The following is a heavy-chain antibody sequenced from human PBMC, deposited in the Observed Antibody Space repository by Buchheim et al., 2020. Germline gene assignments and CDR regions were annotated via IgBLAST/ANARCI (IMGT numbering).Heavy chain of an antibody. CDR1: GGSFSGYY. CDR3: ARDKLLKLGPYCSSTSCQINYYYYGMDV. CDR2: INHSGST. D-gene: IGHD2-2*01. J-gene: IGHJ6*02. V-gene: IGHV4-34*01. Sequence: QVQLQQWGAGLLKPSETLSLTCAVYGGSFSGYYWSWIRQPPGKGLEWIGEINHSGSTNYNPSLKSRVTISVDTSKNQFSLKLSSVTAADTAVYYCARDKLLKLGPYCSSTSCQINYYYYGMDVWGQGTT.